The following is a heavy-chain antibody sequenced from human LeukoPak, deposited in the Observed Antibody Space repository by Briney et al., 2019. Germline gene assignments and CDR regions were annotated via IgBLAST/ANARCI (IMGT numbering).Heavy chain of an antibody. Sequence: GGSLRLSCAASGLTLSSYGMRWVRKAPGNGLEWVGFMLYDGSNKYYADSVKGRFTISRDNSKNTLYLQMNSLRAEDTAVYYCAKDFGHCSGGSCYSPFNFDYWGQGTLVTVSS. D-gene: IGHD2-15*01. CDR2: MLYDGSNK. V-gene: IGHV3-30*02. CDR3: AKDFGHCSGGSCYSPFNFDY. J-gene: IGHJ4*02. CDR1: GLTLSSYG.